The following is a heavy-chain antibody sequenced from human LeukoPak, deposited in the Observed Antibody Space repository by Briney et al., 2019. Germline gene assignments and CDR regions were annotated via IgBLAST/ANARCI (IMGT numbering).Heavy chain of an antibody. V-gene: IGHV1-46*03. J-gene: IGHJ4*02. Sequence: ASVKVSCKASGYTFTNYLLHWVRQAPGQGLEWMGVIDPSDGTTYYTQRFQGRATMTRDTSTGTVYMEVSSLTSDDTAVYYCALPMHWGQGTQVAVSS. CDR3: ALPMH. CDR2: IDPSDGTT. CDR1: GYTFTNYL.